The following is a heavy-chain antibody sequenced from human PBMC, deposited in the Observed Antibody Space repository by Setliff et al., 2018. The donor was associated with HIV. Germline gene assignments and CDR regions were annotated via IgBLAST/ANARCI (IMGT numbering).Heavy chain of an antibody. CDR2: ISPNFGHT. Sequence: ASVKVSCKASGYTFTTYGISWVRQAPGHGLEWMGWISPNFGHTNYAQKLQGRLTMTTDTSTSTAYMDLRSLRSDDTAVYYCARRGNYYASAFDYWGQGTLVTVSS. D-gene: IGHD3-10*01. CDR3: ARRGNYYASAFDY. J-gene: IGHJ4*02. CDR1: GYTFTTYG. V-gene: IGHV1-18*01.